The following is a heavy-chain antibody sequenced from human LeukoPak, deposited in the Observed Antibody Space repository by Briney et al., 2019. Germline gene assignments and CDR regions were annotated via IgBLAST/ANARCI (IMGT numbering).Heavy chain of an antibody. CDR3: ARLQRCTMARGNWFDP. CDR1: GYRFTSYW. Sequence: GGSLKISFKGSGYRFTSYWIGWVRQVPGKGLGWMGIIYPGDSDTRYSPCFQGQVTISADKSISTAYLQWSSLKASDTAMYYCARLQRCTMARGNWFDPWGQGTLVTVSS. D-gene: IGHD3-10*01. V-gene: IGHV5-51*01. J-gene: IGHJ5*02. CDR2: IYPGDSDT.